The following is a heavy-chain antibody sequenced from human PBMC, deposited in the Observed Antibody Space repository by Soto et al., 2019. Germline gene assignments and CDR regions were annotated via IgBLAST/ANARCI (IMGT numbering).Heavy chain of an antibody. CDR1: GFMFSSYA. D-gene: IGHD5-18*01. Sequence: EVQLLESGGGLVQPGGSLRLSCAASGFMFSSYAMSWVRQGPGKGLEWVSGISGGGSTDYADSVKGRFTISRDNSKNTVYLQMNSLRAEDTAVYYCAKDRERLLGLDGFDYWGQGTLVTVSS. CDR2: ISGGGST. J-gene: IGHJ4*02. CDR3: AKDRERLLGLDGFDY. V-gene: IGHV3-23*01.